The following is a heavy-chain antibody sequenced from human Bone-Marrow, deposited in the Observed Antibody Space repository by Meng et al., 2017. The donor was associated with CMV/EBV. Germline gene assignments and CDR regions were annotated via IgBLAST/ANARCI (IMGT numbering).Heavy chain of an antibody. J-gene: IGHJ4*02. CDR3: ARDRWHVYYFDY. D-gene: IGHD4-23*01. Sequence: GGSLRLSCAVSGFIISSYEMNWVRQAPGKGLEWVSYISSSGSTIYYADPVKGRFTISRDNAKNSLYLQMNSLRAEDTAVYYCARDRWHVYYFDYWGQGKLVTVSS. V-gene: IGHV3-48*03. CDR2: ISSSGSTI. CDR1: GFIISSYE.